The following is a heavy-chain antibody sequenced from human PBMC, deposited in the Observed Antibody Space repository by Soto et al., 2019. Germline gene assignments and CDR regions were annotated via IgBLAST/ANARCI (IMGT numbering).Heavy chain of an antibody. Sequence: GGSLRLSCAASGFTFSSYAMSWVRQAPGKGLEWVSAISGSGGSTYYADSVKGRFTISRDNSKNTLYLQMNSLRAEDTAVYYCAKEGSIVVVPAAEFDYWGQGTLVTVSS. CDR2: ISGSGGST. V-gene: IGHV3-23*01. CDR1: GFTFSSYA. CDR3: AKEGSIVVVPAAEFDY. D-gene: IGHD2-2*01. J-gene: IGHJ4*02.